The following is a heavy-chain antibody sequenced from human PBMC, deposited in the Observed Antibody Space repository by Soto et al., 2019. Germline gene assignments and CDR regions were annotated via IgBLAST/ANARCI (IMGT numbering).Heavy chain of an antibody. J-gene: IGHJ4*02. CDR1: GFPFSGSS. D-gene: IGHD2-2*01. CDR3: TTRAEVPDN. Sequence: PGGSLRLSCAASGFPFSGSSMHWVRQASGKGLEWVGRIRSKANNYATAFAASVKGRFIISRDDSKNTAYLQMNSLKTEDAAVYYCTTRAEVPDNWGQGTLVTVSS. CDR2: IRSKANNYAT. V-gene: IGHV3-73*01.